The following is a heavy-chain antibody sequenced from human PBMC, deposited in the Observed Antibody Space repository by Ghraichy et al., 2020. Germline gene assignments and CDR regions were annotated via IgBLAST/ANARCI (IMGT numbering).Heavy chain of an antibody. CDR3: ARGRAAPELDY. CDR2: IYYSGST. V-gene: IGHV4-30-4*07. J-gene: IGHJ4*02. Sequence: SETLSLTCAVSGGSISSGGYSWSWIRQPPGKGLEWIGYIYYSGSTYYNPSLKSRVTISVDTSKNQFSLKLSSVTAADTAVYYCARGRAAPELDYWGQGTLVTVSS. CDR1: GGSISSGGYS. D-gene: IGHD1-14*01.